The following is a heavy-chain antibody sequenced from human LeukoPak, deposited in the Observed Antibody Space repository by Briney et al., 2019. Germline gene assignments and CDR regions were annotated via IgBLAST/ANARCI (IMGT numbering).Heavy chain of an antibody. CDR2: INPNSGGT. D-gene: IGHD3-10*01. V-gene: IGHV1-2*04. CDR3: AREGLAGASGAFDI. Sequence: GESLKISCKGSGYSFTSYWIGWVRQAPGQGLEWMGWINPNSGGTNYAQKFQGWVTMTRDTSISTAYMELSRLRSDDTAVYYCAREGLAGASGAFDIWGQGTMVTVSS. J-gene: IGHJ3*02. CDR1: GYSFTSYW.